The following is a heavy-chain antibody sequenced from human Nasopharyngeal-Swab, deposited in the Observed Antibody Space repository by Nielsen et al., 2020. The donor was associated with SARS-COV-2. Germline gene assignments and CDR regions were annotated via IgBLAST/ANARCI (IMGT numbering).Heavy chain of an antibody. V-gene: IGHV3-30*18. CDR2: ISYDGSNK. CDR1: GFTFSSYG. Sequence: GESLQISCAASGFTFSSYGMHWVRQAPGKGLEWVAVISYDGSNKYYADSVKGRFTISRDNSKNTLYLQMNSLRAEDTAVYYCAKVAVVTAIPWYFDLWGRGTLVTVSS. J-gene: IGHJ2*01. D-gene: IGHD2-21*02. CDR3: AKVAVVTAIPWYFDL.